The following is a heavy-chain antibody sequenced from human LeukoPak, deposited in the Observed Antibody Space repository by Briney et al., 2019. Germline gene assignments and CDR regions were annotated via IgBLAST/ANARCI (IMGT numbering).Heavy chain of an antibody. CDR1: GFTVSSNY. V-gene: IGHV3-66*02. CDR3: ARDYNGDYGYFDL. Sequence: GGSLRLSCAASGFTVSSNYTSWVRQAPGKGLEWVSVIYSGGSTYYADSVKGRFTISRDNSKNTLYLQMNSLRAEDTAVYYCARDYNGDYGYFDLWGRGTLVTVSS. J-gene: IGHJ2*01. CDR2: IYSGGST. D-gene: IGHD3-10*01.